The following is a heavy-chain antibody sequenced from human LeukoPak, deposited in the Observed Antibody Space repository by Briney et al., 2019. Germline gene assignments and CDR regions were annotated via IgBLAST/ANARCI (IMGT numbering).Heavy chain of an antibody. D-gene: IGHD3-3*01. J-gene: IGHJ5*02. CDR3: VREPVNYDSWFDT. CDR2: IYYSCST. Sequence: PSETLSLTCTVSGDSIGSYYWSWIRQPPGKGLELIGYIYYSCSTKYNPSLKGRVLISLDTSKNQLSLSLISVTTADTAIYYCVREPVNYDSWFDTWGQGTLVTVSS. CDR1: GDSIGSYY. V-gene: IGHV4-59*01.